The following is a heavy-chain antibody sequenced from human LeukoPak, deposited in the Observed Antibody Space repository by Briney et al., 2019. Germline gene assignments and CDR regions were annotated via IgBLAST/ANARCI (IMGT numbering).Heavy chain of an antibody. J-gene: IGHJ4*02. CDR1: GFTFSSYS. Sequence: GGSLRLFCAASGFTFSSYSMNWVRQAPGKGLEWVSSISSSSSYIYYADSVKGRFTISRDNAKNSLYLQMNSLRAEDTAVYYWSRGIVGATSWYFDYWGQGTLVTVSS. CDR2: ISSSSSYI. V-gene: IGHV3-21*01. CDR3: SRGIVGATSWYFDY. D-gene: IGHD1-26*01.